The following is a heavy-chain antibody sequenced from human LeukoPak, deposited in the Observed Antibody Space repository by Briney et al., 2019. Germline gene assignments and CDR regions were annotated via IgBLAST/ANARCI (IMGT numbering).Heavy chain of an antibody. V-gene: IGHV4-59*08. CDR3: ARHSMSAGSDWFDP. CDR2: IFNSGST. D-gene: IGHD6-25*01. J-gene: IGHJ5*02. Sequence: SETLSLTCTVSGGSISSYYWSWIRQPPGKGLEWIGYIFNSGSTNYNPSLKSRVTISGDTSKNQFSLKLSSVTAADTAVYYCARHSMSAGSDWFDPWGQGTLVTVSS. CDR1: GGSISSYY.